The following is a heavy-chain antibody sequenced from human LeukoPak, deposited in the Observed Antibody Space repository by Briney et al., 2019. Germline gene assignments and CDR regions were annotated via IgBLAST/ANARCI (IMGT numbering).Heavy chain of an antibody. V-gene: IGHV1-2*02. D-gene: IGHD3-10*01. CDR1: GYTFTGYY. CDR3: ARVQTMVRGVYFDC. CDR2: INPNSGGT. J-gene: IGHJ4*02. Sequence: SVKVSCKASGYTFTGYYMHWVRQAPGQGLEWMGWINPNSGGTNYAQKFQGRVTMTRDTSISTAYMELSRLRSDDTAVYYCARVQTMVRGVYFDCWGQGTLVTVSS.